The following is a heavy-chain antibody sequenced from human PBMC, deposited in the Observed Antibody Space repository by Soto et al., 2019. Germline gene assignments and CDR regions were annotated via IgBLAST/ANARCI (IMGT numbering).Heavy chain of an antibody. CDR1: GFTVSSNY. V-gene: IGHV3-66*01. D-gene: IGHD1-26*01. Sequence: PGGSLRLSCAASGFTVSSNYMSWVRQAPGKGLEWVSVIYSGGSTYYADSVKGRFIISRDDSKNTLFLQMNSLRAEDTAVYYCATGKRLLPWVLDYWGQGTRVPVSS. CDR2: IYSGGST. J-gene: IGHJ4*02. CDR3: ATGKRLLPWVLDY.